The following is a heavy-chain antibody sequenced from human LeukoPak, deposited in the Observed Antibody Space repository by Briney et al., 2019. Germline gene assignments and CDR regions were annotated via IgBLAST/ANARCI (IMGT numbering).Heavy chain of an antibody. Sequence: ASVKVSCKASGYTFTSYYMHWVRQAPGQGLEWMGWINPNSGGTNYAQKFQGRVTMTRDTSISTAYMELSRLRSDDTAVYYCARSLPRGYSYGVDYWGQGTLVTVSS. J-gene: IGHJ4*02. CDR2: INPNSGGT. CDR3: ARSLPRGYSYGVDY. CDR1: GYTFTSYY. D-gene: IGHD5-18*01. V-gene: IGHV1-2*02.